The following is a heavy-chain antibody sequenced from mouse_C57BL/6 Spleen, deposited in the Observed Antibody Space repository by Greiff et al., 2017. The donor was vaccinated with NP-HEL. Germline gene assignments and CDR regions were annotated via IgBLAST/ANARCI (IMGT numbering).Heavy chain of an antibody. CDR1: GFNIKDDY. J-gene: IGHJ1*03. V-gene: IGHV14-4*01. CDR2: IDPENGDT. CDR3: TDGYYWYFDV. Sequence: EVKLVESGAELVRPGASVKLSCTASGFNIKDDYMHWVKQRPEQGLEWIGWIDPENGDTEYASKFQGKANITADTSSNTAYLQLSSLTSEDTAGYYCTDGYYWYFDVWGTGTTVTVSS. D-gene: IGHD2-3*01.